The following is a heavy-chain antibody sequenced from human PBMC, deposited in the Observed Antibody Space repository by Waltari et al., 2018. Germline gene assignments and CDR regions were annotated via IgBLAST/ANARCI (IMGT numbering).Heavy chain of an antibody. Sequence: VQLVQSGAEVKKPGSSVKVSCKASGGTFSSYAISWVRQAPGQGVEWMGGISTILGTTNYAQKFQGRVTITADESTSTAYMELSSLRSEDTAVYYCARVQLEAYYFDYWGQGTLVTVSS. V-gene: IGHV1-69*01. CDR1: GGTFSSYA. CDR2: ISTILGTT. D-gene: IGHD1-1*01. J-gene: IGHJ4*02. CDR3: ARVQLEAYYFDY.